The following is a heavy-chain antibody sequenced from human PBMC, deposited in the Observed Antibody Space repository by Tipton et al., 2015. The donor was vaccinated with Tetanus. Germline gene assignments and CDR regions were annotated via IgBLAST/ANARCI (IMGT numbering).Heavy chain of an antibody. J-gene: IGHJ6*02. V-gene: IGHV4-59*01. CDR3: ARGGGLRPYYYYYGMDV. Sequence: TLSLTCTVSGGSISSSYWSWIRQPPGKGLEWIGHIYYSGSTNYNPSLKSRVTISLDTSKNQFSLKLSSVTAADTAVYYCARGGGLRPYYYYYGMDVWGQGTTVTVSS. CDR1: GGSISSSY. D-gene: IGHD3-10*01. CDR2: IYYSGST.